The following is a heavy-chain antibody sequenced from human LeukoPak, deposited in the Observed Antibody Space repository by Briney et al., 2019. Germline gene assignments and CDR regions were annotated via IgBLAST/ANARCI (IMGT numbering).Heavy chain of an antibody. V-gene: IGHV3-49*03. D-gene: IGHD3-10*01. CDR3: TRARRRGGAHFDY. CDR2: IRSKAYGGTT. Sequence: GGSLRLSCTASGFTFCDYAMSWFRQAPGKGLEWVGFIRSKAYGGTTEYAASVKGRFTISRDDSKSIAYLQMNSLKTEDTAVYYCTRARRRGGAHFDYWGQGTLVTVSS. J-gene: IGHJ4*02. CDR1: GFTFCDYA.